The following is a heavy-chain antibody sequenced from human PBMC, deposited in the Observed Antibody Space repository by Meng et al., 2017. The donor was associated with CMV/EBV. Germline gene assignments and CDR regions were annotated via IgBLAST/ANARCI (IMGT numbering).Heavy chain of an antibody. D-gene: IGHD1-14*01. CDR3: ARVTSRVAGAFDC. V-gene: IGHV4-30-4*08. CDR2: IYYSGST. Sequence: QVQLQAAGPGLVKPSQTLSLTCTVSGGSISSGDYYWSWIRQPPGKGLEWIGYIYYSGSTYYNPSLKSRVTISVDTSKNQFSLKLSSVTAADTAVYYCARVTSRVAGAFDCWGQGTLVTVSS. CDR1: GGSISSGDYY. J-gene: IGHJ4*02.